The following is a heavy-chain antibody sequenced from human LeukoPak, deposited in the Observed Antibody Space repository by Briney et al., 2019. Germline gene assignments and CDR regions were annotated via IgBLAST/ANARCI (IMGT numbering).Heavy chain of an antibody. CDR3: AKAGGPNIVVVPAALAGSTRDWFDP. Sequence: GGSLRLSCAASGFTFSSYGMHWVRQAPGKGLEWVAVISYDGSNKYYADSVKGRFTISRDNSKNTLYLQMNSLRAEDTAVYYCAKAGGPNIVVVPAALAGSTRDWFDPWGQGTLVTVSS. D-gene: IGHD2-2*01. V-gene: IGHV3-30*18. CDR1: GFTFSSYG. J-gene: IGHJ5*02. CDR2: ISYDGSNK.